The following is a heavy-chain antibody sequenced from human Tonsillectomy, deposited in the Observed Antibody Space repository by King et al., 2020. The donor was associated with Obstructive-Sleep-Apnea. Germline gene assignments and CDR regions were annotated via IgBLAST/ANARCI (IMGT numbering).Heavy chain of an antibody. Sequence: TLQESGPVLVKPTETLTLTCTVSGFSLSNARMGVSWIRQPPGKALEWLAHIFSNDEKSYRTSLKSRLTISKDTSKSQVVLTMTNMDPVDTATYYCARTLDIDYGDCIDYWGQGTLVTVSS. CDR3: ARTLDIDYGDCIDY. CDR1: GFSLSNARMG. CDR2: IFSNDEK. V-gene: IGHV2-26*01. D-gene: IGHD4-17*01. J-gene: IGHJ4*02.